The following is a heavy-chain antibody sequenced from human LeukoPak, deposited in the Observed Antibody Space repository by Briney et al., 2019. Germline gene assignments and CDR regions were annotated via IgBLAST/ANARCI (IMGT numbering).Heavy chain of an antibody. V-gene: IGHV4-39*07. CDR2: VYYSGTT. CDR3: ARGTLYRGWSYYLDF. CDR1: GDSISLSFYY. J-gene: IGHJ4*02. Sequence: SETLSLTCSVSGDSISLSFYYWGWIRQPPGKALEWIGSVYYSGTTSYNPSLKSRVTISVDMSRNHFSLRLRSVTAADTAMYYCARGTLYRGWSYYLDFWGQGSQVTVSS. D-gene: IGHD6-19*01.